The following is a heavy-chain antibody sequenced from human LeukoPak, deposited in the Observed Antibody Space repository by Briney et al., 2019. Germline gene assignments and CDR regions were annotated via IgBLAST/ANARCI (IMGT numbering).Heavy chain of an antibody. Sequence: GASVKVSCKASGYTFTSYCMHWVRQAPGQGLEWMGIINPSGGSTSYAQKFQGRVTMTRDMSTSTVYMELSSLRSEDTAVYYCARGITMIVVVDENWFDPWGQGTLVTVSS. CDR3: ARGITMIVVVDENWFDP. V-gene: IGHV1-46*01. J-gene: IGHJ5*02. CDR1: GYTFTSYC. CDR2: INPSGGST. D-gene: IGHD3-22*01.